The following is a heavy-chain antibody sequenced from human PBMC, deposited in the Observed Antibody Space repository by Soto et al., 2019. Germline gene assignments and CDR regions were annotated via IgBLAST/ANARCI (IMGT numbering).Heavy chain of an antibody. V-gene: IGHV3-23*01. J-gene: IGHJ4*02. CDR3: AKKPEEIVPGGADY. CDR2: ISGNGGTA. CDR1: GFTFSVYG. Sequence: EVQLLESGGGLVQPGGSLRLSCAASGFTFSVYGMTWVRQGPGKGLEWVSLISGNGGTAYYADSVEGRFTISRDNSKNTLYLQMNSLRAEDTAVYYCAKKPEEIVPGGADYWGQGTLVTVSS. D-gene: IGHD2-15*01.